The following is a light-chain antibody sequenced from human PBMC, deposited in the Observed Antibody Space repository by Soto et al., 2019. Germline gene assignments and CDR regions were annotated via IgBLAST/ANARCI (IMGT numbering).Light chain of an antibody. CDR3: SSYTSSSTLLYV. V-gene: IGLV2-14*01. CDR1: SSDVGGYNY. J-gene: IGLJ1*01. Sequence: QSALTQPASVSGSPGQEITISCTGTSSDVGGYNYVSWYQQHPGKAPKLMIYDVSNRPSGVSNRFSGSKSGNTDCLTISGLQAEYEADYYCSSYTSSSTLLYVFGTGTKLAVL. CDR2: DVS.